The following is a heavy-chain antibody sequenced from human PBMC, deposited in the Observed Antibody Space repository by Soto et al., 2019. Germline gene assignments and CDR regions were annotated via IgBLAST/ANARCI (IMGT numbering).Heavy chain of an antibody. J-gene: IGHJ6*02. CDR1: GYTLTELS. CDR2: FDPEDGET. V-gene: IGHV1-24*01. CDR3: ARDSVRYCRDGVCYQGYYYFAMDV. D-gene: IGHD2-8*01. Sequence: GASVKVSCKASGYTLTELSMHWVRQAPGKGLEWMGGFDPEDGETIYAQKFQGRVTMTEDTSTDTAYMELRSLRSDDTATYYCARDSVRYCRDGVCYQGYYYFAMDVWGQGTTVTVSS.